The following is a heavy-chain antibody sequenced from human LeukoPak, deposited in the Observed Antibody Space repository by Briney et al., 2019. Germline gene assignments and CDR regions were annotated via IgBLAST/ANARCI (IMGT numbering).Heavy chain of an antibody. CDR2: MYNSGST. CDR1: GGSISRYF. CDR3: ARHREASAFSGFDY. J-gene: IGHJ4*02. Sequence: SETLSLTCTVSGGSISRYFWSWIRQPPGKGLEWIGYMYNSGSTNYNPSLKSRVTISVDSSKNQFSLKLSSVTAADTAVYYCARHREASAFSGFDYWGQGTLVTVSS. D-gene: IGHD6-13*01. V-gene: IGHV4-59*08.